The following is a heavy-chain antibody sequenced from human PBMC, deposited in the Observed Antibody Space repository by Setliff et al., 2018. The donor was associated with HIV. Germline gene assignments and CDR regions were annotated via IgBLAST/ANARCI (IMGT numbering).Heavy chain of an antibody. V-gene: IGHV3-74*01. D-gene: IGHD2-8*01. J-gene: IGHJ5*02. CDR3: ARAIRNGNSLINWFDP. Sequence: RLSCAASGFTFSSYGMHWVRQGPGKGLVWVSRVNSDGSTTTYADSVKGRFTISRDNAKNTLYLQMNSLRGEDTAVYFCARAIRNGNSLINWFDPWGQGTLVTVSS. CDR1: GFTFSSYG. CDR2: VNSDGSTT.